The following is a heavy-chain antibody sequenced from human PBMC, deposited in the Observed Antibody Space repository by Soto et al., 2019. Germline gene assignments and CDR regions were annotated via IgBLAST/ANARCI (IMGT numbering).Heavy chain of an antibody. D-gene: IGHD3-22*01. CDR2: ITNGGSIK. Sequence: QVQLVESGGGVVQPGRSLRLSCAASGFTFSSYAMHWVRQAPGKGLEWVSVITNGGSIKYYADSVKGRFTISRDNAKNPLYLKMNSRRAEDTALYYCAGVRCCDSSGFDYWGQGTLVTVSS. CDR1: GFTFSSYA. J-gene: IGHJ4*02. CDR3: AGVRCCDSSGFDY. V-gene: IGHV3-30-3*01.